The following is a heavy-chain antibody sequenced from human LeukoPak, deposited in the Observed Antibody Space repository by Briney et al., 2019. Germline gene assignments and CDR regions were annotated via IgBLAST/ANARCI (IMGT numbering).Heavy chain of an antibody. CDR2: INPDRGGT. J-gene: IGHJ4*02. CDR1: GYTFSGHY. D-gene: IGHD4-17*01. V-gene: IGHV1-2*02. Sequence: ASVKVSCKASGYTFSGHYIHWVRQAPGQGLEWMGWINPDRGGTDYAQNFQGGVTMIRDTSISTAYMELSRLRSDDTAVYYCARTPPTGSFDYWGQGTLVTVSS. CDR3: ARTPPTGSFDY.